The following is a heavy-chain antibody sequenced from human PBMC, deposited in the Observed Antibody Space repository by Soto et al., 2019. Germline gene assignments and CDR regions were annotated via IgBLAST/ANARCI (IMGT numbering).Heavy chain of an antibody. V-gene: IGHV5-51*01. J-gene: IGHJ6*02. CDR1: GYSFTSHW. D-gene: IGHD2-15*01. CDR3: ARTPGPEVAASLEYYYFSGMDV. CDR2: IHPGDSDT. Sequence: GESLKISCEASGYSFTSHWIGWVRQMPGKGLEWMGIIHPGDSDTKYSPSFQGQVTISVDKSITTAYLQWSSLKASDTAMYYCARTPGPEVAASLEYYYFSGMDVWGQGTKVTVSS.